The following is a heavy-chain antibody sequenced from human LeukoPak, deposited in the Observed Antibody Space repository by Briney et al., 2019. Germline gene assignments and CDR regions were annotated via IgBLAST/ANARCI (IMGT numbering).Heavy chain of an antibody. CDR2: MNPNSGNT. D-gene: IGHD6-13*01. CDR1: GCTFTSYD. Sequence: ASVKVSCKASGCTFTSYDINWVRQATGQELEWMGWMNPNSGNTGYAQKFQGRVTMTRNTSISTAYMELSSLRSEDTAVYYCARGGMDSSSWYRGGYNWFDPWGQGTLVTVSS. CDR3: ARGGMDSSSWYRGGYNWFDP. J-gene: IGHJ5*02. V-gene: IGHV1-8*01.